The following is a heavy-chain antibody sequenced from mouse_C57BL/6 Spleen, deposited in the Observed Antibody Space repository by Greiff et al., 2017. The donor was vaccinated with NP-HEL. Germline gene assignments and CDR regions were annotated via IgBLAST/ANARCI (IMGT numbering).Heavy chain of an antibody. D-gene: IGHD1-1*01. V-gene: IGHV14-2*01. CDR2: IDPEDGET. CDR1: GFNIKYYY. J-gene: IGHJ1*03. CDR3: ARGYYGSSYEWYFDV. Sequence: VQLQQSGAELVKPGASVKLSCTASGFNIKYYYMHWVKQRTEQGLEWIGRIDPEDGETKYAPKFQGKATITADTSSNTAYLQLSSLPSEDTAVYYCARGYYGSSYEWYFDVWGTGTTVTVSS.